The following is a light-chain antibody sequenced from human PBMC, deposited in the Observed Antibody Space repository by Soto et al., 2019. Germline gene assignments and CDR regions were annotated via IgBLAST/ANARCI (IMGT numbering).Light chain of an antibody. CDR3: LQHFNFSWT. CDR1: QSVNSN. CDR2: GTS. J-gene: IGKJ1*01. Sequence: EIVMTQSPATLSLSPGERATLSCRASQSVNSNLAWYQQKAGQAPRLLIYGTSTRATGIPAGFSGSGSGTDFTLTISSLQPEDFATYYCLQHFNFSWTFGQGTKVDIK. V-gene: IGKV3-15*01.